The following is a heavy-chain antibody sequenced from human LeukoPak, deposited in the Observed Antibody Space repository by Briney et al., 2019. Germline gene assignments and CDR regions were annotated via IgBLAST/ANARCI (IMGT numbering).Heavy chain of an antibody. CDR3: ARGLVGLLWFGSRPYFDY. CDR1: GGSFSGYY. J-gene: IGHJ4*02. Sequence: PSETLSLTCAVYGGSFSGYYWSWIRQPPGKGLEWIGEINHSGSTNYNPSLKSRVTISVDTSKNQFSLKLSSATAADTAVYYCARGLVGLLWFGSRPYFDYWGQGTLVTVSS. CDR2: INHSGST. V-gene: IGHV4-34*01. D-gene: IGHD3-10*01.